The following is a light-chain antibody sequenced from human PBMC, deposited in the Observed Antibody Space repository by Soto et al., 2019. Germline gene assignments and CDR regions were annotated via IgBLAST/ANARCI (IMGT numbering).Light chain of an antibody. V-gene: IGKV3-11*01. CDR1: QSVSSY. CDR3: QQRSNLPPIT. Sequence: EIVLTQSPATLSLSPGERATLSCRASQSVSSYLAWYQQKPGQAPRLLIYDASNRATGIPARFSGGGSGTDFTRTISSLEPEDFAVYYCQQRSNLPPITFGQGTRLEIK. CDR2: DAS. J-gene: IGKJ5*01.